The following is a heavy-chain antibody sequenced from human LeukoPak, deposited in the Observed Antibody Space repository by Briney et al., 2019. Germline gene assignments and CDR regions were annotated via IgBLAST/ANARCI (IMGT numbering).Heavy chain of an antibody. CDR2: IYTGGNT. CDR1: GFTFSSYS. CDR3: ARGQIDLLRNYFDS. D-gene: IGHD3-22*01. V-gene: IGHV3-66*01. Sequence: GGSLRLSCAASGFTFSSYSMNWVRRAPGKGLEWLSIIYTGGNTVSAESVKGRFIISRDNSRNTVHLQMNSLRDDDTAVYYCARGQIDLLRNYFDSWGPGTLVAVSS. J-gene: IGHJ4*02.